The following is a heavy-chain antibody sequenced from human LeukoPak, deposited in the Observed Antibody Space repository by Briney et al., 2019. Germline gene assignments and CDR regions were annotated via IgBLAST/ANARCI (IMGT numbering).Heavy chain of an antibody. D-gene: IGHD3-3*01. CDR1: GYSFSGYF. Sequence: PSETLSLTCTVSGYSFSGYFWNWIRQVPGKGREWIGYMYYIGSTKYNPSLTSGFTISVDTSKNPFSLKSPSVTAADTAVYYCARGGITIFGVTIEGFDYWGQGTLVTVSS. J-gene: IGHJ4*02. CDR3: ARGGITIFGVTIEGFDY. V-gene: IGHV4-59*01. CDR2: MYYIGST.